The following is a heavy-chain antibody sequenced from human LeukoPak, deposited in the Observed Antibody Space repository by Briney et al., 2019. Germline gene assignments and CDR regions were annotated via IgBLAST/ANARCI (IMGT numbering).Heavy chain of an antibody. CDR3: ARGRAAGGVKAFDI. D-gene: IGHD2-8*02. CDR2: IYYSGSA. J-gene: IGHJ3*02. Sequence: SETLSLTCTVSGGSINSYYWSWIRQPPGQGLEWIGYIYYSGSAYYSPSLKSRVTISVDTSKNQFSLKLSSATAADTAVYYCARGRAAGGVKAFDIWGQGTKVTVSS. CDR1: GGSINSYY. V-gene: IGHV4-59*01.